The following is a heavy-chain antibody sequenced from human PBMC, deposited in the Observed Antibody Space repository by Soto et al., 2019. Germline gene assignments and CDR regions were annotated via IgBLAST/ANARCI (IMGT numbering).Heavy chain of an antibody. V-gene: IGHV1-69*13. CDR1: GGTFSSYA. D-gene: IGHD1-26*01. CDR2: IIPIFDTA. Sequence: ASVKVSCKTSGGTFSSYAISWVRQAPGQGLEWMGGIIPIFDTANYAQKFQGRVTITADESTSTAYMELSSLRTEDTALYYCAKDNKKWEPQGRYGMDVWGQGTTVTVSS. J-gene: IGHJ6*02. CDR3: AKDNKKWEPQGRYGMDV.